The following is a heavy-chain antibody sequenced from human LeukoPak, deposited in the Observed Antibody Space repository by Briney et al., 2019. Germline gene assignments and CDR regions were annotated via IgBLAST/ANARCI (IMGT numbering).Heavy chain of an antibody. V-gene: IGHV3-7*01. CDR2: IKEDGSEK. CDR3: AREDNGGPDY. Sequence: GGSLRLSCAASGLTFSRYWMTWVSKAPGKGMKWVANIKEDGSEKYYVDSVKGRFTTSRDNAKNSLYLQTNSMRAEDTAVYYCAREDNGGPDYWGQGTLVTVSS. CDR1: GLTFSRYW. J-gene: IGHJ4*02. D-gene: IGHD2-8*01.